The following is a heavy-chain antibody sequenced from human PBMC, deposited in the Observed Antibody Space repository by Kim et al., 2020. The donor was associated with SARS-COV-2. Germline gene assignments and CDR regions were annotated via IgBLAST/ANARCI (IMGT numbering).Heavy chain of an antibody. CDR3: ARTRAMSYSGSYLFDY. D-gene: IGHD1-26*01. V-gene: IGHV4-59*01. Sequence: SLKSRVTISVDTSKNQFSLKLSAVTAADTAVYYCARTRAMSYSGSYLFDYWGQGTLVTVSS. J-gene: IGHJ4*02.